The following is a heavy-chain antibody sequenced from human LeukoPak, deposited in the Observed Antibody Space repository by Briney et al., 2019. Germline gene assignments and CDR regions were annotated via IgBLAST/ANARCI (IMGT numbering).Heavy chain of an antibody. J-gene: IGHJ4*02. V-gene: IGHV4-59*01. CDR1: GGSISTYY. D-gene: IGHD3-10*01. CDR3: ARGDTMVRTVRVEYYLDY. CDR2: IYYTGST. Sequence: SETLSLTCTVSGGSISTYYWSWIRQPPGKGLEWIGYIYYTGSTNYNPSLKSRVTISVDTSKNQFSLKLSSVTAADTAVYYCARGDTMVRTVRVEYYLDYWGQGTLVTVSS.